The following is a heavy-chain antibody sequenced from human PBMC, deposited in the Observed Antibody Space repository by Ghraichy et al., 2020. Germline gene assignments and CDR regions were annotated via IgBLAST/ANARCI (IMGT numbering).Heavy chain of an antibody. CDR2: IYYSGST. Sequence: SQTLSLTCTVSGGSISSYYWSWIRQPPGKGLEWIGYIYYSGSTNYNPSLKSRVTISVDTSKNQFSLKLSSVTAADTAVYYCARDRCTNGVCWGFDYWGQGTLVTVSS. J-gene: IGHJ4*02. V-gene: IGHV4-59*01. CDR3: ARDRCTNGVCWGFDY. D-gene: IGHD2-8*01. CDR1: GGSISSYY.